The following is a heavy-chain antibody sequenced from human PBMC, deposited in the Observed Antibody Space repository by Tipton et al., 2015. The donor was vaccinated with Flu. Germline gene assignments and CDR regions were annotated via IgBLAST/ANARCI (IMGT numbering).Heavy chain of an antibody. Sequence: SLGLSCAASGFTVSSNYMSWVRQAPGKGLEWVSVIYSGGSTYYADSVKGRFTISRDNSKNTLYLQMNSLRAEDTAVYYCARTISGSYYGFEWFDPWGQGTLVTVSS. V-gene: IGHV3-53*01. J-gene: IGHJ5*02. CDR1: GFTVSSNY. D-gene: IGHD1-26*01. CDR3: ARTISGSYYGFEWFDP. CDR2: IYSGGST.